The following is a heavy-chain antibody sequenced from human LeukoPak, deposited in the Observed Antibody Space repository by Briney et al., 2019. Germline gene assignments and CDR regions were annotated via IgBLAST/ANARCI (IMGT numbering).Heavy chain of an antibody. V-gene: IGHV3-15*01. CDR3: TTDIPFTSGGSIAY. D-gene: IGHD3-16*02. J-gene: IGHJ4*02. CDR1: GLIFSNCW. CDR2: IKSEVDGATR. Sequence: GGSLRLSCAGSGLIFSNCWMTWVRQAPGKGLEGVGRIKSEVDGATRDYAAPVRGRFTLSRDESRNTLYLQMNSLKTEDTALYYWTTDIPFTSGGSIAYWGQGTLVTVSS.